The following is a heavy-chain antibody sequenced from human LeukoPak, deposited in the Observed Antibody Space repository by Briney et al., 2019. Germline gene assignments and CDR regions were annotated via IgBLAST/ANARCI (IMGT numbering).Heavy chain of an antibody. V-gene: IGHV3-53*01. CDR2: IYSGGST. J-gene: IGHJ6*02. CDR3: ARGSGSYSGGMDV. Sequence: QSGGSLRLSCAASGFTVSTSYMSWVRQAPGKGLEWVSVIYSGGSTYYADSVKGRFTISRDNAKNSLYLQMNSLRAEDTAVYYCARGSGSYSGGMDVWGQGTTVTVSS. CDR1: GFTVSTSY. D-gene: IGHD3-10*01.